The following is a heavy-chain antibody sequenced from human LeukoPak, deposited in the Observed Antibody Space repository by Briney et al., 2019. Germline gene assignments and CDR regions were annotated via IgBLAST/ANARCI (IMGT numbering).Heavy chain of an antibody. CDR2: ISSSSSYT. D-gene: IGHD2-2*03. CDR1: GFTFSDYY. V-gene: IGHV3-11*06. CDR3: ARDMDLRDYYYYYGMDV. Sequence: GGSLRLSCAASGFTFSDYYMSWIRQAPGKGLEWVSYISSSSSYTNYADSVKGRFTISRDNAKNSLYLQMNSLRDEDAAVYYCARDMDLRDYYYYYGMDVWGQGTTVTVSS. J-gene: IGHJ6*02.